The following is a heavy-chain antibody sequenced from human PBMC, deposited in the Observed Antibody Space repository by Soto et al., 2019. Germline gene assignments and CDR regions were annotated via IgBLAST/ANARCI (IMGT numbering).Heavy chain of an antibody. V-gene: IGHV3-49*03. CDR3: TRAGTSGFYYDLGDY. CDR2: IRSRTYGATP. Sequence: GSLRLSCAVSGFNFGNYGMSWFRQAPGKGLEWVGFIRSRTYGATPEYAASAQGRFTISRDDSKNIAYLQMNRLRTEDTAVYFCTRAGTSGFYYDLGDYWGQGTLVTVSS. D-gene: IGHD3-10*01. CDR1: GFNFGNYG. J-gene: IGHJ4*02.